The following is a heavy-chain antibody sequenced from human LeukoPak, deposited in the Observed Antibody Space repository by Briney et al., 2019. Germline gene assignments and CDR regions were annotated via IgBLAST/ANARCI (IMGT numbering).Heavy chain of an antibody. J-gene: IGHJ3*02. D-gene: IGHD3-10*01. V-gene: IGHV5-51*01. CDR3: GTLWGVGGGAVDI. CDR1: GFYFNAYW. Sequence: GESLKISCQGSGFYFNAYWIAWVRQMPGKGLEWMGTIYPSDSHTTYSPSFQGQVVISADKSISTAYLHWSSLKASDSALYYFGTLWGVGGGAVDIWGQGTVVTVSS. CDR2: IYPSDSHT.